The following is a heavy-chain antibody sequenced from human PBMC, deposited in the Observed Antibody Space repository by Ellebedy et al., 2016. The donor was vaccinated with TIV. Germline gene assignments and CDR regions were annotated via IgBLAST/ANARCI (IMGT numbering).Heavy chain of an antibody. CDR2: INPNSGNT. V-gene: IGHV1-8*02. CDR3: ARGRVYCSSTSCYFHPPYYYYYMDG. CDR1: GYTFTGYY. Sequence: ASVKVSXXASGYTFTGYYMHWVRQAPGQGLEWMGWINPNSGNTGYAQKFQGRVTMTRNTSISTAYMELSSLRSEDTAVYYCARGRVYCSSTSCYFHPPYYYYYMDGWGKGTTVTVSS. J-gene: IGHJ6*03. D-gene: IGHD2-2*01.